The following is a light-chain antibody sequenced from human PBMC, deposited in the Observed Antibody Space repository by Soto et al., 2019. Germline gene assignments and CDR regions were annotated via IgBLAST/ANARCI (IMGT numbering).Light chain of an antibody. CDR3: LLSYTVARRV. J-gene: IGLJ3*02. V-gene: IGLV7-46*01. CDR2: DTT. CDR1: TGAVTSDHW. Sequence: QAVVIQESSLTVSPGGTVTLTCGSSTGAVTSDHWPYWFQQKPGQAPRTLIYDTTNKHSWTPARFSGYLHGGKAALTLSGAQPEDEADYYCLLSYTVARRVFGGGTKVTVL.